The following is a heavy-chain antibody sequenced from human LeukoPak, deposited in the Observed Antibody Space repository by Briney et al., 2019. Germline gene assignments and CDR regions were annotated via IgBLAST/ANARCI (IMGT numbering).Heavy chain of an antibody. V-gene: IGHV3-23*01. Sequence: GGSLRLSYAASGFTFSSSAMSWVRQVPGKGLEWVSGISASGGSTSYADSVRGRFTISRDNSKNTLYVQMNSLRDEDTAVYYCAKGQRWESPHYLDSWGQGTLVTVSS. CDR3: AKGQRWESPHYLDS. CDR2: ISASGGST. CDR1: GFTFSSSA. J-gene: IGHJ4*02. D-gene: IGHD1-26*01.